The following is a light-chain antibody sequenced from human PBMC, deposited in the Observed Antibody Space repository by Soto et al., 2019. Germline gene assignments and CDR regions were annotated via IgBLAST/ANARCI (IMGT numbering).Light chain of an antibody. CDR2: DVS. V-gene: IGLV2-14*03. Sequence: QSALTQPASLSGSPGQSITISCTGTSSDIGSYNYVSWYQQHPGKAPKLMIFDVSYRPSGISDRFSGSKSGNTASLTISGLQRDDEADYYCSSYGASSTLFGGGTKLTVL. CDR3: SSYGASSTL. CDR1: SSDIGSYNY. J-gene: IGLJ3*02.